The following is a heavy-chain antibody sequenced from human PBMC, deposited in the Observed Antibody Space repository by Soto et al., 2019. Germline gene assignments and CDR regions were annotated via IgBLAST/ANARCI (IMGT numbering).Heavy chain of an antibody. V-gene: IGHV1-69*02. CDR2: IIPILGIA. CDR1: GGTFSSYT. J-gene: IGHJ4*02. D-gene: IGHD2-2*02. CDR3: AREYCSITSCYRDY. Sequence: QVQLVQSGAEVKKPGSSVKVSCKASGGTFSSYTISWVRQAPGQGLEWMGRIIPILGIANYAQKFQGRVTITADKSTSQAYMELSSLGSEDTALYYCAREYCSITSCYRDYWGQGTLVTVSS.